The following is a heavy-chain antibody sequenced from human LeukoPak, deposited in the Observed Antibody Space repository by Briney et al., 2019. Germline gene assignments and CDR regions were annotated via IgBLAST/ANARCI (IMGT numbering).Heavy chain of an antibody. Sequence: ASVKVSCKASGYTFINYYLHWVRQAPGHGLEWMALINPSGGSTSYAQKFQGRVTMTRDTSTSAVYMEPSSLRSEDTAVYYCARSRLRDDAFDIWGQGTMVTVSS. J-gene: IGHJ3*02. CDR1: GYTFINYY. V-gene: IGHV1-46*01. CDR3: ARSRLRDDAFDI. D-gene: IGHD2-21*02. CDR2: INPSGGST.